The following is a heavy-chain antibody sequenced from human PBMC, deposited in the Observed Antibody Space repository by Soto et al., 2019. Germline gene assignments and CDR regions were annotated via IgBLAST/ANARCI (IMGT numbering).Heavy chain of an antibody. Sequence: QVQLQESGPGLVKPSQTLSLTCTVSGGSISSGGYYWSWIRQHPGKGLEWIGYIYYSGSTYYNPSLKSRVTISVDTSKNQFSLKLSSVTAADTAVYYCASSAQDQQGGSGSYPPTTFFDYWGQGTLVTVSS. CDR3: ASSAQDQQGGSGSYPPTTFFDY. D-gene: IGHD3-10*01. CDR2: IYYSGST. V-gene: IGHV4-31*03. CDR1: GGSISSGGYY. J-gene: IGHJ4*02.